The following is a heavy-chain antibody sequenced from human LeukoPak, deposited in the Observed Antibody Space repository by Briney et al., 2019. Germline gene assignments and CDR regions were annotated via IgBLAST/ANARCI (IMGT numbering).Heavy chain of an antibody. CDR3: ARDTPGDQLDY. CDR2: IDPNSGGT. D-gene: IGHD7-27*01. Sequence: ASVKVSCKASGYTFTGYFIHWVRQAPGQGLEWMGWIDPNSGGTIYAQKFQGRVTMTRDTSITTAYMELTSLRSDGTALYCCARDTPGDQLDYWGQGPLVTVSS. CDR1: GYTFTGYF. V-gene: IGHV1-2*02. J-gene: IGHJ4*02.